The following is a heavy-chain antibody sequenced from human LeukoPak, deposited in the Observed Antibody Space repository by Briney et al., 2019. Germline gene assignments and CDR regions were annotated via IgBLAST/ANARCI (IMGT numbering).Heavy chain of an antibody. J-gene: IGHJ6*02. CDR3: AIGGSYGMDI. V-gene: IGHV4-31*03. D-gene: IGHD3-16*01. CDR1: GGSISSGGYY. Sequence: SETLSLTCTVSGGSISSGGYYWSWIRQHPGKGLEWIGYIYYSGSTYYNPSLESRVTISVDTSKNQFSLKLSSVTAADTAVYYCAIGGSYGMDIWGQGTTVTVSS. CDR2: IYYSGST.